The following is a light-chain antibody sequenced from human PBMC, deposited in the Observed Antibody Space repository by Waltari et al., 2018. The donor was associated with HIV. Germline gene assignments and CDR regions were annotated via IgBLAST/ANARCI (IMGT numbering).Light chain of an antibody. J-gene: IGKJ2*03. CDR3: QQYYSTPHS. CDR1: QSVLYSPNNKNY. Sequence: DFVMTQSPDSLAVSLGERAPINCKSRQSVLYSPNNKNYLAWYQQKPGQPPKLLIYWASTRESGVPDRFSGSGSGTDFTLTISSLQAEDVAVYYCQQYYSTPHSFGQGTKLEIK. CDR2: WAS. V-gene: IGKV4-1*01.